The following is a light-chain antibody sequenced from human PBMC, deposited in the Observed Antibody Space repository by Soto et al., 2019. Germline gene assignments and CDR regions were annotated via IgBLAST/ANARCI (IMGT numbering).Light chain of an antibody. CDR3: QQSHTFPLT. Sequence: DIEMTQSPSSLSASVGDRVTITCRASQTIASHLNWYQQKPGEAPKLLIYAASSLQSGVPSRFSGTSSGTTFNLIISSLQPEDFATYSCQQSHTFPLTFGPGTRVEIK. CDR1: QTIASH. V-gene: IGKV1-39*01. CDR2: AAS. J-gene: IGKJ3*01.